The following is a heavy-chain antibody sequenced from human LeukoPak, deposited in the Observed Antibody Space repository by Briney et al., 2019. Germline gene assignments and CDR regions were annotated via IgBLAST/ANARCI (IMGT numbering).Heavy chain of an antibody. CDR3: ASNLRDTAMVTPNFDY. V-gene: IGHV1-2*02. CDR1: GYTFTGYY. J-gene: IGHJ4*02. CDR2: INPNSGGT. D-gene: IGHD5-18*01. Sequence: ASVKVSCKASGYTFTGYYMHWVRQAPGQGLEWMGWINPNSGGTNYAQKLQGRVTMTTDTSTSTAYMELRSLRSDDTAAYYCASNLRDTAMVTPNFDYWGQGTLVTVSS.